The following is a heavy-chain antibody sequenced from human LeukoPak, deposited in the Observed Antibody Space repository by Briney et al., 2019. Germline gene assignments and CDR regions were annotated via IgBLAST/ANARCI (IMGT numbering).Heavy chain of an antibody. V-gene: IGHV3-21*01. D-gene: IGHD3-3*01. CDR2: ISSSSIYI. Sequence: GGSLRLSCTASRFTFSSYTMNWVRQAPGKVLEWVSCISSSSIYIYYADSLKGRFTISRDNARNSMYLQMNSLRAEDTAVYYCARQGRGYDESFDIWGQGTMVTVSS. CDR1: RFTFSSYT. CDR3: ARQGRGYDESFDI. J-gene: IGHJ3*02.